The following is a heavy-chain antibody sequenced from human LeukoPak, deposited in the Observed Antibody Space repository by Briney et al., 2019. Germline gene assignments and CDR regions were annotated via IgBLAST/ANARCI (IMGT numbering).Heavy chain of an antibody. CDR2: IYWADDK. J-gene: IGHJ4*02. Sequence: SGPTLVNPTQTLTLTCTFSGFSLSTSGVGVGWIRQPPGEALEWLAPIYWADDKRYSPSLKNRLTITKDTSKNQVVLTMTNMDPVDTATYYCAHTVTLVRGVIITGGYYFDYWGQGTLVTVSS. CDR3: AHTVTLVRGVIITGGYYFDY. V-gene: IGHV2-5*02. CDR1: GFSLSTSGVG. D-gene: IGHD3-10*01.